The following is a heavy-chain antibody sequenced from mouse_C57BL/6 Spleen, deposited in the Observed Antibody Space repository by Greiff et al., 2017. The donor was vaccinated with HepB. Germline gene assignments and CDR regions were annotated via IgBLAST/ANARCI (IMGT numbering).Heavy chain of an antibody. CDR2: IHPSDSDT. CDR1: GYTFTSYW. J-gene: IGHJ3*01. Sequence: QVQLQQPGAELVKPGASVKVSCKASGYTFTSYWMHWVKQRPGQGLEWIGRIHPSDSDTNYNQKFKGKATLTVDKSSSTAYMQLSSLTSEDSAVYYCAIYEYDYDARFAYWGQGTLVTVSA. CDR3: AIYEYDYDARFAY. V-gene: IGHV1-74*01. D-gene: IGHD2-4*01.